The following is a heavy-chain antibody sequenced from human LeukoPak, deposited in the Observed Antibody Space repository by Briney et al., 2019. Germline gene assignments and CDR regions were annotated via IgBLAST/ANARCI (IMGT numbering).Heavy chain of an antibody. D-gene: IGHD2-15*01. CDR3: AADGVVAHHNWFDP. J-gene: IGHJ5*02. Sequence: ASVKVSCKASGGTFSSYAISWVRQAPGQGLEWMGGIIPIFGTANYAQKFQGRVTITADESTSTAYMELSSLRSEDTAVYYCAADGVVAHHNWFDPWGQGTLVTVSS. CDR1: GGTFSSYA. V-gene: IGHV1-69*13. CDR2: IIPIFGTA.